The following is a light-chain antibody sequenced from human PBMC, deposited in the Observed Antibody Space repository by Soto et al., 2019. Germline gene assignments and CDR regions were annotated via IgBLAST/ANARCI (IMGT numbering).Light chain of an antibody. CDR1: QSIGSW. V-gene: IGKV1-5*03. CDR2: KTS. Sequence: DTPMTQWPSTLSASVGDRVTITCRASQSIGSWLAWYPQKPGKAPKLLIYKTSILENGVPSRFSGSGSGTDFTLTISSLQPEEFATHDGQPGNSFPLTFGGGTKVDI. CDR3: QPGNSFPLT. J-gene: IGKJ4*01.